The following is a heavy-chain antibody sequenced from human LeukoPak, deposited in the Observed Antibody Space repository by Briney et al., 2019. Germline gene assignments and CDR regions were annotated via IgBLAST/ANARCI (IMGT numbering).Heavy chain of an antibody. V-gene: IGHV4-39*01. CDR1: GGSISSSSYY. J-gene: IGHJ4*02. Sequence: SETLSLTCTVSGGSISSSSYYWGWIRQPPGKGLEWIGSIYYSGSTYYNPSLKSRVTISVDTSKNQFSLKPSSVTAADTAVYYCARLARGYDFFGYWGQGTLVTVSS. CDR3: ARLARGYDFFGY. CDR2: IYYSGST. D-gene: IGHD5-12*01.